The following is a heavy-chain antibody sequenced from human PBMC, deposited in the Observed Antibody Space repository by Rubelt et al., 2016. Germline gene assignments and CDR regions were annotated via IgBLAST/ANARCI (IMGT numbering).Heavy chain of an antibody. Sequence: EVQLVESGGGLVQPGGSLRLSCAASGFTFSSHWMQWVRQAPGKGLVWVSRVNTDGSSTIYADSVKGRFTISKDNTKTPMYLQMNSLGVEDTAVYYCTLAGGGFWGQGTLVTVSS. D-gene: IGHD1-26*01. J-gene: IGHJ4*02. CDR3: TLAGGGF. CDR1: GFTFSSHW. V-gene: IGHV3-74*01. CDR2: VNTDGSST.